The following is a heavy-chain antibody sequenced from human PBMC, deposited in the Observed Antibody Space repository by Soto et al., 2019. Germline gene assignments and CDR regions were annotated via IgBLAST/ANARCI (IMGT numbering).Heavy chain of an antibody. J-gene: IGHJ4*02. CDR3: AKESYDFWSGYYNRYYFDY. Sequence: RLSCAASGFTFSSYGMHWVRQAPGKGLEWVAVISYDGSNKYYADSVKGRFTISRDNSKNTLYLQMNSLRAEDTAVYYCAKESYDFWSGYYNRYYFDYWGQGTLVTVSS. V-gene: IGHV3-30*18. D-gene: IGHD3-3*01. CDR1: GFTFSSYG. CDR2: ISYDGSNK.